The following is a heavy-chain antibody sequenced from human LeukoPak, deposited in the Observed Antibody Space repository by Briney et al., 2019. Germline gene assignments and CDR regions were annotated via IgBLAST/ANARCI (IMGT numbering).Heavy chain of an antibody. D-gene: IGHD1-7*01. CDR3: ARGVLELRRGMGWFDP. J-gene: IGHJ5*02. CDR1: AGTFSSYA. V-gene: IGHV1-69*13. Sequence: ASVKVSCKASAGTFSSYAISWVRQAPGQGLEWMGGIIPIFGTANYAQKFQGRVTITADESTSTAYMELSSLRSEDTAVYYCARGVLELRRGMGWFDPWGQGTLVTVSS. CDR2: IIPIFGTA.